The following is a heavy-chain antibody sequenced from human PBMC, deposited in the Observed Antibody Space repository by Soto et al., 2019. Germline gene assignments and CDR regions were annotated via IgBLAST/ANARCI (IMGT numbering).Heavy chain of an antibody. CDR3: ARDRGYYSSSWYGDLWRDYYYGMDV. J-gene: IGHJ6*02. CDR2: IYHSGST. V-gene: IGHV4-4*02. CDR1: GGSISSSNW. D-gene: IGHD6-13*01. Sequence: SETLSLTCAVSGGSISSSNWWSWVRQPPGKGLEWIGEIYHSGSTNYNPSLKSRVTISVDKSKNQFSLKLSSVTAADTAVYYCARDRGYYSSSWYGDLWRDYYYGMDVWGQGTTVTVSS.